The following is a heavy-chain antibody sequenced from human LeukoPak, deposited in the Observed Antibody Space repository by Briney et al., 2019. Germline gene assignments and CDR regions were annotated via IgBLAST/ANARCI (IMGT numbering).Heavy chain of an antibody. CDR3: TTEDDSSGWVDY. D-gene: IGHD3-22*01. J-gene: IGHJ4*02. CDR2: IKSKTDGGTT. Sequence: AGGSLRLSCAASGFTFSNAWMSWVRQAPGKGLEWVGRIKSKTDGGTTDYAAPVKGRFTISRDDSKNTLYRQMNSLKTEDTAVYYCTTEDDSSGWVDYWGQGTLVTVSS. V-gene: IGHV3-15*01. CDR1: GFTFSNAW.